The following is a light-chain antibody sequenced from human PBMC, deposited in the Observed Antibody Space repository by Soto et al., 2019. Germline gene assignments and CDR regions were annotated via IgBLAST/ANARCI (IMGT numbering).Light chain of an antibody. CDR1: QSVNSN. Sequence: EIVMTQSPATLSVSPGERATLSCRASQSVNSNLAWYQQKPGQAPRILIDGASTRATAIPARFSGSGSGTEFTLTISSLQSEDFAVYYCQQYNDWPRTFGGGTKVEIK. CDR2: GAS. J-gene: IGKJ4*01. CDR3: QQYNDWPRT. V-gene: IGKV3-15*01.